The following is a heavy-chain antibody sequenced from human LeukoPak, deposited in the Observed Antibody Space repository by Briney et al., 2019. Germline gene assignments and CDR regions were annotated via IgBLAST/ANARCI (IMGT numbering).Heavy chain of an antibody. CDR1: GYTFTSYG. Sequence: GASVKVSCKASGYTFTSYGISWVRQAPGQGLEWMGWISAYNGNTNYTQKLQGGVTMTTDTSTSTAYMELRSLRSDDTAVYYCARDLRIAAAGYFDYWGQGTLVTVSS. CDR3: ARDLRIAAAGYFDY. D-gene: IGHD6-13*01. CDR2: ISAYNGNT. J-gene: IGHJ4*02. V-gene: IGHV1-18*01.